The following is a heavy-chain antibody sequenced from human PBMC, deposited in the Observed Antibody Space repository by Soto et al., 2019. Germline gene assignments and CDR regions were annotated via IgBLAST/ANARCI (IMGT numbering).Heavy chain of an antibody. V-gene: IGHV4-31*03. D-gene: IGHD3-3*01. CDR1: GGSISSGGYY. CDR3: ASGFWSGYRTVPWFDP. CDR2: IYYSGST. J-gene: IGHJ5*02. Sequence: PSETLSLTCTVSGGSISSGGYYWSWIRQHPGKGLEWIGYIYYSGSTYYNPSLKSRVTISVDTSKNQSSLKLSSVTAADTAVYYCASGFWSGYRTVPWFDPWGQGTLVTVSS.